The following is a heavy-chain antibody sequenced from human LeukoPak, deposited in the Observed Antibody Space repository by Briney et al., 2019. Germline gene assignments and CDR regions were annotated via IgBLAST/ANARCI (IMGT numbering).Heavy chain of an antibody. D-gene: IGHD3-9*01. CDR2: IKPDESEK. J-gene: IGHJ4*02. CDR1: GFTFSNYW. V-gene: IGHV3-7*03. CDR3: AKWGPYDILTGRIN. Sequence: GGSLRLSCAASGFTFSNYWMTWVRQAPGKGLEWVANIKPDESEKYYVGSVKGRFTISRDNTKNSLYLQMNSLRAEDTAVYYCAKWGPYDILTGRINWGQGTLVTVSS.